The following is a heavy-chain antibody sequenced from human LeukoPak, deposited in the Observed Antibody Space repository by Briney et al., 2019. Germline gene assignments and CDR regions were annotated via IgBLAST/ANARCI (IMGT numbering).Heavy chain of an antibody. D-gene: IGHD6-13*01. CDR3: ARNPPGIAAAGWEFDY. Sequence: SETLSLTCTVSGGSISSSSYYWGWIRQPPGKGLEWIGSIYYSGSTYYNPSLKSRVTISVDTSKNQFSLKLSSVTAADTAVYYCARNPPGIAAAGWEFDYWGQGTLVTVSS. J-gene: IGHJ4*02. V-gene: IGHV4-39*07. CDR1: GGSISSSSYY. CDR2: IYYSGST.